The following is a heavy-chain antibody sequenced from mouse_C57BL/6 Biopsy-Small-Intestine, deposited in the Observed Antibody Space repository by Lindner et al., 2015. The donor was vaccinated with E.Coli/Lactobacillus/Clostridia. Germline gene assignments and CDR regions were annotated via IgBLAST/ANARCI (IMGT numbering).Heavy chain of an antibody. D-gene: IGHD2-4*01. CDR3: ARVNGRDGYNYDYDY. Sequence: SVKVSCKASGYTFTKYYMHWVRQAPGQGLEWMGMINTDGGSTSYAQKFQGRVTMTRDTSTSTVYMELSSLRSEDTAVYYCARVNGRDGYNYDYDYWGQGTLVTVSS. CDR1: GYTFTKYY. J-gene: IGHJ4*01. V-gene: IGHV1-64*01. CDR2: INTDGGST.